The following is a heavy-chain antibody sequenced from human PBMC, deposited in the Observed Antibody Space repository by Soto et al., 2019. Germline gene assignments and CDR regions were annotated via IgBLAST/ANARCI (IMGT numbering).Heavy chain of an antibody. CDR3: AAVRDCSGGSCYAYRNWFAS. CDR1: GFTFTSSA. J-gene: IGHJ5*01. V-gene: IGHV1-58*02. Sequence: ASVKVSCKASGFTFTSSAMQWVRQARGQRLEWIGWIVVGSGNTNYAQKFQERVTITRDMSTGTAYMELSSLRSEDTAVYYCAAVRDCSGGSCYAYRNWFASWGQGTLVTVSS. D-gene: IGHD2-15*01. CDR2: IVVGSGNT.